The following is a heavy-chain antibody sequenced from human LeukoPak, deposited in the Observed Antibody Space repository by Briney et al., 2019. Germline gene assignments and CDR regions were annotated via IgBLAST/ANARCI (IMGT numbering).Heavy chain of an antibody. D-gene: IGHD5-18*01. Sequence: ASVKVSCKASGYTFTGYYMHWVRQAPGQGLERMGWINPNSGGTNYAQKFQGRVTMTRDTSISTAYMELSRLRSDDTAVYYCVRDPASDTAMGVCWGQGTLVTVSS. CDR3: VRDPASDTAMGVC. V-gene: IGHV1-2*02. CDR1: GYTFTGYY. J-gene: IGHJ4*02. CDR2: INPNSGGT.